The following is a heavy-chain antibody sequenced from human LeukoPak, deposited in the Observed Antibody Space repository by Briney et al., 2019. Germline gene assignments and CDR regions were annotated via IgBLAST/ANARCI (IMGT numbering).Heavy chain of an antibody. CDR1: GFTFDDYA. V-gene: IGHV3-9*01. CDR3: AKSAAAGRYYYGMDV. Sequence: PGRSLRLSCAASGFTFDDYAMHWVRQAPGKGLEWVSGISWSSGSIGYADSVKGRFTISRDNAKNSLYLQMNSLRAEDTALYYCAKSAAAGRYYYGMDVWGQGTTVTVSS. D-gene: IGHD6-13*01. J-gene: IGHJ6*02. CDR2: ISWSSGSI.